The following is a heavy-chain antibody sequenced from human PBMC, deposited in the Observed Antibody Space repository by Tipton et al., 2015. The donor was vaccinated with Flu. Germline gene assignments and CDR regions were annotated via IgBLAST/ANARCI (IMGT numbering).Heavy chain of an antibody. Sequence: QVQLVQSGAEVKKAGASVKVSCKASGYTFSSYGISWVRQAPGQGLEWMGWISPYNGKIKYAKKFQGRVTMTTDTSTSTAYMELRSLRSDDTAVYYCARTAKIWLAVAGIQVWFEPWGQGTLVTVSS. CDR2: ISPYNGKI. V-gene: IGHV1-18*01. CDR1: GYTFSSYG. J-gene: IGHJ5*02. D-gene: IGHD6-19*01. CDR3: ARTAKIWLAVAGIQVWFEP.